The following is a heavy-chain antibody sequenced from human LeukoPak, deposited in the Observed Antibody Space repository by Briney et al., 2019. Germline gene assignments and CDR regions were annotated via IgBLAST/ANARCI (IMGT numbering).Heavy chain of an antibody. CDR1: GGSISSYY. CDR2: IYYSGST. V-gene: IGHV4-59*12. J-gene: IGHJ4*02. Sequence: SETLSLTRTVSGGSISSYYWSWIRQPPGKGLEWIGYIYYSGSTNYNPSLKSRVTISVDTSKNQFSLKLSSVTAADTAVYYCARARYYYDSSGYYYFDYWGQGTLVTVSS. CDR3: ARARYYYDSSGYYYFDY. D-gene: IGHD3-22*01.